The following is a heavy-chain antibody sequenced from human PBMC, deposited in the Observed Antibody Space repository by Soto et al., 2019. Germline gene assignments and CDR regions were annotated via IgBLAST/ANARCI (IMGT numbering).Heavy chain of an antibody. Sequence: EVQLVESGGGLVQSGGSLRLSCVGSGFTFSNYWMHWVRQVPGKGPVWVSRVNSAGSQSSYADFVKGRFTVSRDNAKNTLYFEMNSLSADDTAVYYCATGGYSYGWGYWGQGTLVTVSS. CDR1: GFTFSNYW. CDR2: VNSAGSQS. D-gene: IGHD5-18*01. V-gene: IGHV3-74*01. CDR3: ATGGYSYGWGY. J-gene: IGHJ4*02.